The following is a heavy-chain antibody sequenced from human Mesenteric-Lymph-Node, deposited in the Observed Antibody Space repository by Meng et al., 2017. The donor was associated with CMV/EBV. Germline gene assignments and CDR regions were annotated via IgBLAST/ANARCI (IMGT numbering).Heavy chain of an antibody. CDR3: ARGHYDSSGYYSDAFDI. D-gene: IGHD3-22*01. Sequence: SVKVSCKASGGTFSSYAISWVRQAPGQGLEWMGGIIPIFGTASYAQKFQGRVTITTDESTSTAYMELSSLRSEDTAVYYCARGHYDSSGYYSDAFDIWGQGTMVTVSS. V-gene: IGHV1-69*05. CDR2: IIPIFGTA. J-gene: IGHJ3*02. CDR1: GGTFSSYA.